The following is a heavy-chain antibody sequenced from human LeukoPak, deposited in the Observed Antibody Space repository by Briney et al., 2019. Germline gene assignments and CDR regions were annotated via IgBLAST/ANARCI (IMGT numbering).Heavy chain of an antibody. CDR3: ARATYYYDSSGSPIIDY. CDR2: INHSGST. V-gene: IGHV4-34*01. D-gene: IGHD3-22*01. Sequence: SETLSLTCAVYGGSFSGYYWSWIRQPPGKGLEWIGEINHSGSTNYNPSLKSRVTISVDTSKNQFSLKLSSVTAADTAVYYCARATYYYDSSGSPIIDYWGQGTLVTVSS. J-gene: IGHJ4*02. CDR1: GGSFSGYY.